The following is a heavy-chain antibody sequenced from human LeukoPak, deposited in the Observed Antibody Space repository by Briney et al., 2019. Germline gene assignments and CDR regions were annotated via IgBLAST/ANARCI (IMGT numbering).Heavy chain of an antibody. V-gene: IGHV3-23*01. D-gene: IGHD4-23*01. CDR3: AKGKEYGGNSAEY. CDR1: GFTFSTYA. J-gene: IGHJ4*02. CDR2: ISGSGANT. Sequence: PGGSLRLSCAASGFTFSTYAMSWVSQAPGKGLEWVSTISGSGANTYYADSVRGRFTISRDNSKNTLYLHMNSLRAEDAAVYYCAKGKEYGGNSAEYWGQGTLVTVSS.